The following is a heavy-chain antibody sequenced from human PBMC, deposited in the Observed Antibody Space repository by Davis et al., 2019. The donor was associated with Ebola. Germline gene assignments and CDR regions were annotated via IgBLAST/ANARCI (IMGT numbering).Heavy chain of an antibody. V-gene: IGHV3-13*01. J-gene: IGHJ6*02. Sequence: PGGSLRLSCAASGFSFSGYDMHWVRQATGKGLEWVSAIGTADDTYYLDSVKGRFTISREHGENSLYLQMNSLRPEDTAVYYCAREADFWSNGLDVWGQGTTVTVS. CDR2: IGTADDT. D-gene: IGHD3-3*01. CDR1: GFSFSGYD. CDR3: AREADFWSNGLDV.